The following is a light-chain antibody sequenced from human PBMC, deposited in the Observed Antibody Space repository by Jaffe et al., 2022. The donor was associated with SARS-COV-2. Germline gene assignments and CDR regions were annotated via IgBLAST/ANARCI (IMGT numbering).Light chain of an antibody. J-gene: IGKJ2*01. CDR2: SAS. CDR1: QSISNY. CDR3: LQNYSPPYT. V-gene: IGKV1-39*01. Sequence: DIQMTQSPSSLSASVGDRVVITCRASQSISNYLSWFQQKPGKAPKLLIYSASTVQSGAPSRFSGSQSGTDFTLAISGLQPGDVATYYCLQNYSPPYTFGQGTKLE.